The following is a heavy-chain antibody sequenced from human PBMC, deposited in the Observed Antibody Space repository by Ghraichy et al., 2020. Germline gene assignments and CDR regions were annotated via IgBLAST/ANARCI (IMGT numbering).Heavy chain of an antibody. D-gene: IGHD3-10*01. J-gene: IGHJ6*02. Sequence: GGSLRLSCAASGFTFSSYAMSWVRQAPGKGLEWVSAISGSGGSTYYADSVKGRFTISRDNSKNTLYLQMNSLRAEDTAVYYCALVQDYGSGSYYNNDYYYYGMDVGGQGTTVTVSS. CDR2: ISGSGGST. CDR3: ALVQDYGSGSYYNNDYYYYGMDV. CDR1: GFTFSSYA. V-gene: IGHV3-23*01.